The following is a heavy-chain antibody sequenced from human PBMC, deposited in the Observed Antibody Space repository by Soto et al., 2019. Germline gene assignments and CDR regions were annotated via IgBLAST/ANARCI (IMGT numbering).Heavy chain of an antibody. CDR3: TTVGVLVRALDAFDI. Sequence: GGSLRLSCAASGFTFGNAWMSWVRRAPGKGLEWVGRIKSKTDGGTTDYAAPVKGRFTISRDDSKNTLYLQMNSLKTEDTAVYYCTTVGVLVRALDAFDIWGQGTMVTVSS. J-gene: IGHJ3*02. CDR1: GFTFGNAW. CDR2: IKSKTDGGTT. D-gene: IGHD3-10*01. V-gene: IGHV3-15*01.